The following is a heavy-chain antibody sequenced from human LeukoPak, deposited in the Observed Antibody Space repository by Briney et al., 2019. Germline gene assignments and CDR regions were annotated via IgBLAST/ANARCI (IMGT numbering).Heavy chain of an antibody. D-gene: IGHD1-26*01. V-gene: IGHV3-48*03. CDR3: GGLGATPD. J-gene: IGHJ4*02. CDR1: GFTFSSYE. CDR2: ISSSRSTT. Sequence: GGSLRLSCAASGFTFSSYEMNWVRQAPGKGLEWVSYISSSRSTTCYTDSVKGRFTISRDNAKNALYLQMNSLRAEDTAVYHCGGLGATPDWGQGTLVTVSS.